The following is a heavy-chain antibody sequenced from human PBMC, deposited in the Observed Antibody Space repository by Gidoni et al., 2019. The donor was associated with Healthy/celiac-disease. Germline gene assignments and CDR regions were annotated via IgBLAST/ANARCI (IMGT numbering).Heavy chain of an antibody. CDR3: VKGIVVRGYSYGSFDY. D-gene: IGHD5-18*01. J-gene: IGHJ4*02. V-gene: IGHV3-64D*06. CDR2: ISSNGGST. Sequence: EVQLVESGGGLVQPGGSLRLSCSASGFTFRSYAMHWVRQAPGKGLEYVSAISSNGGSTYYADSVKGRFTISRDNSKNTLYLQMSSLRAEDTAVYYCVKGIVVRGYSYGSFDYWGQGTLVTVSS. CDR1: GFTFRSYA.